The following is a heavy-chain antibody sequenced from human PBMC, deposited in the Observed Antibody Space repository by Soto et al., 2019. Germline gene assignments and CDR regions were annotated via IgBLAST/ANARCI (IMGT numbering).Heavy chain of an antibody. Sequence: QVRLAQSGTEMRKPGASVKVSCKASGYTFTTYYIHWVRQAPGQGLEWMGIINPKGGATTYAQKFQGRITMTADTSTSTVYMELSSLRSDDTAMYFCARALTEFDYWGPGTLVTVSS. J-gene: IGHJ4*02. V-gene: IGHV1-46*01. D-gene: IGHD7-27*01. CDR2: INPKGGAT. CDR3: ARALTEFDY. CDR1: GYTFTTYY.